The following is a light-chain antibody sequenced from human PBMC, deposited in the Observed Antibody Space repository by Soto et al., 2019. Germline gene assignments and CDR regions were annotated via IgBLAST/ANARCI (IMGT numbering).Light chain of an antibody. CDR2: DAS. V-gene: IGKV3-11*01. Sequence: TLSCRASQSVVSYLAWYQQKPGQAPRLLIYDASNRATGVPARFSGSGSGTDFTLTIDSLEPEDFAVYYCQHSSSWPLTFGGGTKVDIK. J-gene: IGKJ4*01. CDR3: QHSSSWPLT. CDR1: QSVVSY.